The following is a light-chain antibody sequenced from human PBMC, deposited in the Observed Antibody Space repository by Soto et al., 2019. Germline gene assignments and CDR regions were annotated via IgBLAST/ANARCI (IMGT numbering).Light chain of an antibody. CDR2: DAS. J-gene: IGKJ5*01. CDR1: QDISNY. V-gene: IGKV1-33*01. CDR3: QQYYSYPPIT. Sequence: DIQMTQSPSSLSASVGDRVTITCQASQDISNYLNWYQQKPGKAPKLLIYDASNLETGVPSRFSGSGSGTEFTLTISCLQSEDFATYYCQQYYSYPPITFGQGTRLEIK.